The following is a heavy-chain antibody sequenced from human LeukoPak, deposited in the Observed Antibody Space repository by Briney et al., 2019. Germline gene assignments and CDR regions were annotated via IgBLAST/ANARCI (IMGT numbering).Heavy chain of an antibody. CDR1: GFTFSDYT. D-gene: IGHD1-1*01. CDR2: ITPRGDYI. V-gene: IGHV3-21*01. Sequence: PGGSLILSCAASGFTFSDYTMSWVRQAPGKGLEWVSSITPRGDYIYYADSLKGRFTISRDNAKNSLYLQMSSLRAEDTAVYYCVRHRTASDYWGQGALVTVSS. J-gene: IGHJ4*02. CDR3: VRHRTASDY.